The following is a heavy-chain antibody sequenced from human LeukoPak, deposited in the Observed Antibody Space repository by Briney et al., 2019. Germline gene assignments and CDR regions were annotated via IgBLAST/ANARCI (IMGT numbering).Heavy chain of an antibody. CDR3: ARVTTVTLHAFDI. V-gene: IGHV3-53*01. J-gene: IGHJ3*02. CDR2: IYSGGST. CDR1: GFTFSSYW. D-gene: IGHD4-17*01. Sequence: GGSLRLSCAASGFTFSSYWMSWVRQAPGKGLEWVSVIYSGGSTYYADSVKGRFTISRDNSKNTLYLQMNSLRAEDTAVYYCARVTTVTLHAFDIWGQGTMVTVSS.